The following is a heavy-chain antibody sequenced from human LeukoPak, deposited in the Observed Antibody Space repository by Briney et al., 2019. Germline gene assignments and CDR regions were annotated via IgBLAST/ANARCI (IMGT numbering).Heavy chain of an antibody. CDR3: ARDKGDYDTSGSLFVF. V-gene: IGHV3-7*03. Sequence: GGSLRLSCAVSGFNFRDHWMDWVRQAPGKGLQWVGHIKNDGSETYYLDSLKGRFSISRDNTNNALYLQMNSLRAEDTAVYYCARDKGDYDTSGSLFVFGGQGTLVTVSS. J-gene: IGHJ4*02. CDR1: GFNFRDHW. CDR2: IKNDGSET. D-gene: IGHD3-22*01.